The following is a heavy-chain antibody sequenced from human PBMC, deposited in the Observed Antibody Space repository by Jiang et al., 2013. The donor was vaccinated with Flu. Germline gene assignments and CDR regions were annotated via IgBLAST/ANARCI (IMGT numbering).Heavy chain of an antibody. D-gene: IGHD3-22*01. V-gene: IGHV3-11*01. CDR3: ARDHHSYYYDSSGYYFY. J-gene: IGHJ4*02. CDR2: ISSSGSTI. Sequence: YISSSGSTIYYADSVKGRFTISRDNAKNSLYLQMNSLRAEDTAVYYCARDHHSYYYDSSGYYFYWGQGTLVTVSS.